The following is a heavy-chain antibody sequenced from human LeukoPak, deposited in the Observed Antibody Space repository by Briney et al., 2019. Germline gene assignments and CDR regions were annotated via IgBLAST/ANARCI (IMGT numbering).Heavy chain of an antibody. V-gene: IGHV3-23*01. CDR1: GFTFSSYA. D-gene: IGHD1-1*01. CDR3: ANQLGRSWGHYYYYGMDV. CDR2: ISGSGGST. J-gene: IGHJ6*02. Sequence: GGSLGLSCAASGFTFSSYAMSWVRQAPGKGLEWVSTISGSGGSTYYADSVKGRFTISRDNSKNTLYLQMNSLRAEDTAVYYCANQLGRSWGHYYYYGMDVWGQGTTVTVSS.